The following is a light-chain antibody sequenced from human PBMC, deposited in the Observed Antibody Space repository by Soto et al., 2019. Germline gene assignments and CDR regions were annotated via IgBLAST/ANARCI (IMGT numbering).Light chain of an antibody. CDR3: ATWDDRLXGYV. J-gene: IGLJ1*01. V-gene: IGLV1-44*01. Sequence: QSVLTQPPSASGTPVQRVTISCSGSSSNIGSNFVKWFQQLPVTAPKLRIYSNNQRPSGVPDRFSGSKSGTSASLAISGLQYEDEDDYYCATWDDRLXGYVVGTGTKVXV. CDR2: SNN. CDR1: SSNIGSNF.